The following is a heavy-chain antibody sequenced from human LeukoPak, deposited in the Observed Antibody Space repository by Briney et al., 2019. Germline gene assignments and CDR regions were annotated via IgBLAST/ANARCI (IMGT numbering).Heavy chain of an antibody. V-gene: IGHV4-34*01. D-gene: IGHD4-23*01. CDR2: INHGGST. J-gene: IGHJ1*01. CDR1: GGSLSAYY. CDR3: ARYLDYGGNSRVFQH. Sequence: SETLSLTCAVYGGSLSAYYWTWIRQPPGKGLEWIGEINHGGSTNYNPSLKSRVTISVDTSKNQFSLKLSSVTAADTAVYYCARYLDYGGNSRVFQHWGQGTLVTVSS.